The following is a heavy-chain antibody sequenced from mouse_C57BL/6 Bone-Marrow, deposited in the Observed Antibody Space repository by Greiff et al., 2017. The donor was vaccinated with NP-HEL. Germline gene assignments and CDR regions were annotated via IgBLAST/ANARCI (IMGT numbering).Heavy chain of an antibody. CDR3: TYYSNYDF. Sequence: EVQLQQSGAELVRPGASVKLSCTASGFNIKDDYMHWVKQRPEQGLEWIGWIDPENGDTEYASKFQGKATITADTSSNPAYLQLSSLTSEDTAVYYCTYYSNYDFWGQGTTLTVSS. D-gene: IGHD2-5*01. J-gene: IGHJ2*01. V-gene: IGHV14-4*01. CDR2: IDPENGDT. CDR1: GFNIKDDY.